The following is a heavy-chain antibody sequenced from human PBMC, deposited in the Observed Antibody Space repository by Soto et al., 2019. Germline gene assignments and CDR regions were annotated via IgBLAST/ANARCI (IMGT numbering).Heavy chain of an antibody. Sequence: GGSLRLSCSASGFTLSSSSMNWVRQAPGKGLEWLSYISSSSSTIYYADSVKGRFTISRDNGKNSLYLQMNSLRDEDTAVYYCARDRAHCSGGSCYSSYCGRDVWGKGNRVIVAS. V-gene: IGHV3-48*02. CDR1: GFTLSSSS. CDR2: ISSSSSTI. CDR3: ARDRAHCSGGSCYSSYCGRDV. D-gene: IGHD2-15*01. J-gene: IGHJ6*01.